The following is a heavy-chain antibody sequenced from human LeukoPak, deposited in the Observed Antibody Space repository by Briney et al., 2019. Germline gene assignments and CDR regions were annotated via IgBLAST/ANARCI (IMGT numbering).Heavy chain of an antibody. V-gene: IGHV3-23*01. CDR2: ISGSGGST. Sequence: GGSLRLSCAVSGFTFSSYAMSWVRQAPGKGLEWVSAISGSGGSTYYADSVKGRFTISRDNSKNTLYLQMNSLRAEDTAVYYCAKVVREYCSSTSCYSFDYWGQGTLVTVSS. CDR3: AKVVREYCSSTSCYSFDY. D-gene: IGHD2-2*01. J-gene: IGHJ4*02. CDR1: GFTFSSYA.